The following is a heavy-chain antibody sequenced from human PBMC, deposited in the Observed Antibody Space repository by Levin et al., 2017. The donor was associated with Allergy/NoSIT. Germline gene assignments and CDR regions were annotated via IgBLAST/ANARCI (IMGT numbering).Heavy chain of an antibody. CDR2: INHSGST. V-gene: IGHV4-34*01. CDR1: GGSFSGYY. J-gene: IGHJ3*01. Sequence: RSSETLSLTCAVYGGSFSGYYWSWIRQPPGKGLEWIGEINHSGSTNYNPSLKSRVTISVDTSKNQFSLKLSSVTAADTAVYYCASTGGNYYDSSGYFGSWGQGTMVTVSS. D-gene: IGHD3-22*01. CDR3: ASTGGNYYDSSGYFGS.